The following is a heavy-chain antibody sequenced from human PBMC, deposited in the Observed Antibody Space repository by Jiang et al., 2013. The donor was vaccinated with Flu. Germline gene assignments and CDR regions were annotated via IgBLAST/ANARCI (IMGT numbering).Heavy chain of an antibody. V-gene: IGHV6-1*01. CDR3: ARGAGGWFDP. J-gene: IGHJ5*02. Sequence: AISGDSVSSNTATWNWIRQSPSRGLEWLGRTYYKSKWYYEYAESVKSRISINPDTSKNQFSLQLNSVTPEDTAVYSCARGAGGWFDPWGQGALVTVSS. D-gene: IGHD6-13*01. CDR2: TYYKSKWYY. CDR1: GDSVSSNTAT.